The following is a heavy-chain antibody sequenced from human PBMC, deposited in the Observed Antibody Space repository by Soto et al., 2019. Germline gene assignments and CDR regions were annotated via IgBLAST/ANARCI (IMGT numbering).Heavy chain of an antibody. CDR2: IYHSGST. V-gene: IGHV4-4*02. Sequence: QVPLQESGPRLMRPSGTLSLTCTVSSGSITSANWWSWVRQPPGRGLEWIGDIYHSGSTNYNLSLESRVTLSVDKSKNQFSLSLSSVTAADTAMYYCARRGGGVVLAATTPFDYWGQGTLVTVSS. D-gene: IGHD2-15*01. CDR1: SGSITSANW. CDR3: ARRGGGVVLAATTPFDY. J-gene: IGHJ4*02.